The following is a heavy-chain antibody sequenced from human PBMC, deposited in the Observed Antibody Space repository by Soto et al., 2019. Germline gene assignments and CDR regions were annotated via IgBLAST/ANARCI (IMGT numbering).Heavy chain of an antibody. CDR3: ARGGIGGPPYDY. Sequence: PSETLSLTCTVSGGSIISYYWSWIRQPPGKGLEWIGYIYYSGSTNYNPSLKSRVTISVDTSKNQFSLKLSSVTAADTAVYYCARGGIGGPPYDYWGQGTLVTVSS. V-gene: IGHV4-59*01. J-gene: IGHJ4*02. CDR2: IYYSGST. CDR1: GGSIISYY. D-gene: IGHD2-15*01.